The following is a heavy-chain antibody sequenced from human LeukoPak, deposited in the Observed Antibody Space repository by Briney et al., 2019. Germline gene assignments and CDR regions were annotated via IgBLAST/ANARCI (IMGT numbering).Heavy chain of an antibody. CDR3: ARGRRGYSYGLTKYYYYYYMDV. CDR1: GGSISSSSYY. D-gene: IGHD5-18*01. CDR2: IYYSGST. J-gene: IGHJ6*03. V-gene: IGHV4-39*07. Sequence: PSETLSLTCTVSGGSISSSSYYWGWIRQPPGKGLEWIGSIYYSGSTYSNPSLKSRVTISVDTSKNQFSLKLSSVTAADTAVYYCARGRRGYSYGLTKYYYYYYMDVWGKGTTVTVSS.